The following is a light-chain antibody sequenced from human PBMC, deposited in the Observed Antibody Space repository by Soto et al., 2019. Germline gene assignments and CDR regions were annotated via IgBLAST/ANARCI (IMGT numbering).Light chain of an antibody. V-gene: IGKV3-20*01. Sequence: EIVLTQSPGTLSLSPGERATLSCRASQSVRSNYLAWYQRKPGQAPRLLIYAASSRAAGIPDRFSGSGSGTEFTLTISRLEPEDFAVFYCHQYGSSPLTFGQGTRLEMK. J-gene: IGKJ5*01. CDR1: QSVRSNY. CDR3: HQYGSSPLT. CDR2: AAS.